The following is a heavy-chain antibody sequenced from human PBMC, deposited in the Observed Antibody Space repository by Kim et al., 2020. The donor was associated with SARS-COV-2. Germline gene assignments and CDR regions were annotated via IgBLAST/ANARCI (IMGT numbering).Heavy chain of an antibody. CDR1: GDSLATYW. D-gene: IGHD3-3*01. J-gene: IGHJ4*02. V-gene: IGHV5-51*01. CDR3: ARVVDSRVVTFDS. Sequence: GESLKIFCRGPGDSLATYWIGWVRQKPGKGLEYMGIIYPGDPDIRYGPSFEGQVTISADKSTGTAYLQWSSLKASDTAIYYCARVVDSRVVTFDSWGQGTLVTVSS. CDR2: IYPGDPDI.